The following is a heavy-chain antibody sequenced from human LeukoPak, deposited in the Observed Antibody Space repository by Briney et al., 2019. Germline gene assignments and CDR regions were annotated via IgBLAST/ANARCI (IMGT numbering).Heavy chain of an antibody. D-gene: IGHD3-9*01. CDR2: IRTTAEGAKYA. CDR1: GFSFTDYP. J-gene: IGHJ4*01. V-gene: IGHV3-48*02. CDR3: ATDQRYAFDY. Sequence: AGSLSPSCATSGFSFTDYPMNWVRQAPGKGLEWISNIRTTAEGAKYAYSADAGTSRLTISRDDGKNTLYLHMNSLRDDDTAVYYCATDQRYAFDY.